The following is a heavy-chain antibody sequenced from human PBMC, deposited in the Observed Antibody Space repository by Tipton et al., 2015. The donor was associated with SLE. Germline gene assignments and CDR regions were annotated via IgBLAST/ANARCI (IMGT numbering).Heavy chain of an antibody. Sequence: LRLSCAVYGGTSSGYYWSWIRQSPGKGLEWIGEINYSGNTKYNPSLKSRVTISVDTSKNQFSLNLNFMTAADTAMYYCATSLNYYDSSGTEGWGQGTMVTVSS. J-gene: IGHJ3*01. D-gene: IGHD3-22*01. CDR2: INYSGNT. V-gene: IGHV4-34*08. CDR3: ATSLNYYDSSGTEG. CDR1: GGTSSGYY.